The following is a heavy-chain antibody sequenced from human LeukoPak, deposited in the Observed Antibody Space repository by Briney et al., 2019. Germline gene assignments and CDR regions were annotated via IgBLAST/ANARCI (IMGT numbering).Heavy chain of an antibody. CDR1: GFTFSSYG. V-gene: IGHV3-30*02. CDR2: IRYDGSNK. Sequence: PGGSLRLSCAASGFTFSSYGMHWVRQAPGKGLEWVAFIRYDGSNKYYADSVKGRFTIPRDNSKNTLYLQMNSLRAEDTAVYYCAKEPLPDCSSSYFDYWGQGTLVTLSS. J-gene: IGHJ4*02. CDR3: AKEPLPDCSSSYFDY. D-gene: IGHD6-13*01.